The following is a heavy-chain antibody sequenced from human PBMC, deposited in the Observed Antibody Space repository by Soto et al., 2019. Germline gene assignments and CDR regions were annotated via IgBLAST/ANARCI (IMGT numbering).Heavy chain of an antibody. J-gene: IGHJ6*02. CDR1: GYTFTSYY. Sequence: ASVKVSCKASGYTFTSYYMHWVRQAPGQGLEWMGIINPSGGSTSYAQKFQGRVTMTRDTSTSTVYMELSSLRSEDKAVYYCARVGTTIFGVVIKNYYYYYGMDVWGQGTTVTVSS. D-gene: IGHD3-3*01. CDR2: INPSGGST. CDR3: ARVGTTIFGVVIKNYYYYYGMDV. V-gene: IGHV1-46*01.